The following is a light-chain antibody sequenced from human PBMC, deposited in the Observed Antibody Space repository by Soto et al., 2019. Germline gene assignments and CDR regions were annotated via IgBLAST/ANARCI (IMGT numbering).Light chain of an antibody. Sequence: QSALTQPPSASGSPGQSVTISCTGTSSDVGAYNYVSWYQQYPGKAPKLMIYEVNKRPSGVPDRFSGSKSGKTASLTVSGLQAEDEAAYHCTSYAGSNIWVFGGGTKLTVL. CDR3: TSYAGSNIWV. CDR2: EVN. J-gene: IGLJ3*02. CDR1: SSDVGAYNY. V-gene: IGLV2-8*01.